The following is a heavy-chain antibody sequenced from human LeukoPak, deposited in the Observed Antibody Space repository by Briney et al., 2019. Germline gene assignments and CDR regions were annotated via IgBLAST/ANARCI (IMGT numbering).Heavy chain of an antibody. V-gene: IGHV1-69*06. CDR1: GGTFSSYA. CDR2: IIPIFGTA. D-gene: IGHD4-17*01. J-gene: IGHJ4*02. CDR3: ARLGGPRVTTSSADY. Sequence: ASVKVSCKASGGTFSSYAISWVRQAPGQGLEWMGGIIPIFGTANYAQKFQGRVTITAGKSTSTAYMELSSLRSEDTAVYDCARLGGPRVTTSSADYWGQGTLVTVSS.